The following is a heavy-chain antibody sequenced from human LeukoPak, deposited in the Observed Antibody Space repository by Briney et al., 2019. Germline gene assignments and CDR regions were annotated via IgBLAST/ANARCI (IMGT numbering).Heavy chain of an antibody. CDR2: IIPIFGTA. J-gene: IGHJ4*02. V-gene: IGHV1-69*05. D-gene: IGHD2-15*01. Sequence: SVKVSCKASGYTFTGYYMHWVRQAPGQGLEWMGGIIPIFGTANYAQKFQGRVTITTDESTSTAYMELSSLRSEDTAVYYCARSPVSGLLDYWGQGTLVTVSS. CDR1: GYTFTGYY. CDR3: ARSPVSGLLDY.